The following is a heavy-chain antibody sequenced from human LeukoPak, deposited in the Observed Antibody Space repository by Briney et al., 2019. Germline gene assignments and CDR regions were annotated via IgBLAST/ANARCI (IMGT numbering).Heavy chain of an antibody. CDR3: ATGNVVVYHSSSWEFDY. J-gene: IGHJ4*02. CDR2: FDPEDGET. CDR1: GYTLTELS. V-gene: IGHV1-24*01. Sequence: ASVKVSCKVSGYTLTELSMHWVRPAPGKGLEWMGGFDPEDGETIYAQKFQGRVTMTEDTSTDTAYMELSSLRSEDTAVYYCATGNVVVYHSSSWEFDYWGQGTLVTVSS. D-gene: IGHD6-13*01.